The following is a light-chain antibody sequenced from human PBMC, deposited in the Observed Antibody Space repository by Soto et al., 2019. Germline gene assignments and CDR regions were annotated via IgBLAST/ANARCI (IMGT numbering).Light chain of an antibody. V-gene: IGKV3-20*01. CDR1: QSGISNY. CDR3: QQYGSSPET. Sequence: EVVLTQSPDTLSLSPGERATLSCRASQSGISNYLAWYQQKPGQAPRLLISGASTRVTGIPDRFSGSQSGTDFTLTINNLEPEDFAVYYCQQYGSSPETFGQGTKVDIK. CDR2: GAS. J-gene: IGKJ2*01.